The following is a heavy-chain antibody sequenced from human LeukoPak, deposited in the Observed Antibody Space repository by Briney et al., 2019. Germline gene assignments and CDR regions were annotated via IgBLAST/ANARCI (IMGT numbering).Heavy chain of an antibody. J-gene: IGHJ3*01. D-gene: IGHD3-22*01. CDR2: IYPDDSDT. Sequence: GESLKISCEGCGYMFNAYWIAWVRQMPGKGLEWMGIIYPDDSDTRYSPSFQGQVTISADKSVRTAYWQWSSLKASDTAMYYCARPNITSYYDSRGYDAFDVWGQGTMVTV. V-gene: IGHV5-51*01. CDR1: GYMFNAYW. CDR3: ARPNITSYYDSRGYDAFDV.